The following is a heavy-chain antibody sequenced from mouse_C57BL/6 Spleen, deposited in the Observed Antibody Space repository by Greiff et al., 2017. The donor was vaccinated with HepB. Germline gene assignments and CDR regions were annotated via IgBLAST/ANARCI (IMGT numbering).Heavy chain of an antibody. Sequence: VQLQQSGAELVKPGASVKISCKASGYAFSSYWMNWVKQRPGKGLEWIGQIYPGDGDTNSNGKFKGKATLTADKSSSTAYMQLSSLTSEDSAVYFCAREEGGTFGYFDYWGQGTTLTVSS. CDR3: AREEGGTFGYFDY. J-gene: IGHJ2*01. D-gene: IGHD1-1*02. CDR1: GYAFSSYW. V-gene: IGHV1-80*01. CDR2: IYPGDGDT.